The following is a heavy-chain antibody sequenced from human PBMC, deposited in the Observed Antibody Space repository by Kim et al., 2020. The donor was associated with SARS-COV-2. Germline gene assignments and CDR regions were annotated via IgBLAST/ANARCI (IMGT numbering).Heavy chain of an antibody. CDR3: ARVYYYDSSGSERYYYYG. D-gene: IGHD3-22*01. CDR1: GFTFSSYA. J-gene: IGHJ6*01. Sequence: GGSLRLSCAASGFTFSSYAMHWVRQAPGKGLEWVAVISYDGSNKYYADSVKGRFTISRDNSKNTLYLQMNSLRAEDTAVYYCARVYYYDSSGSERYYYYG. CDR2: ISYDGSNK. V-gene: IGHV3-30*04.